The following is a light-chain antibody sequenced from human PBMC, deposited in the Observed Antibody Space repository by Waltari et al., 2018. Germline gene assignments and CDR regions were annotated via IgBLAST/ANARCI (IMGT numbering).Light chain of an antibody. Sequence: ETVMTQSPASLSVSPGEGAILSCRASQNVSSKLAWYQQKPGQAPRLLIFGAYTRATGIPARFSGSGSGTEFTLTISSLQSEDFAVYYCQQYNNWPPITFGQGTRLEIK. J-gene: IGKJ5*01. V-gene: IGKV3-15*01. CDR1: QNVSSK. CDR2: GAY. CDR3: QQYNNWPPIT.